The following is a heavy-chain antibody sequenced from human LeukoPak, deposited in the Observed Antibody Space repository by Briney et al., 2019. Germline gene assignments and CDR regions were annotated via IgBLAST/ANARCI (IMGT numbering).Heavy chain of an antibody. CDR1: GGSISSYY. Sequence: SETLSLTCTVSGGSISSYYWSWIRQPAGKGLEWIGRIYTSRSTNYNPSLKSRVTMSVDTSKNQFSLKLSSVTAADTAVYYCGVSQGKRGLRIDYWGQGTLVTVSS. V-gene: IGHV4-4*07. D-gene: IGHD3-10*01. J-gene: IGHJ4*02. CDR2: IYTSRST. CDR3: GVSQGKRGLRIDY.